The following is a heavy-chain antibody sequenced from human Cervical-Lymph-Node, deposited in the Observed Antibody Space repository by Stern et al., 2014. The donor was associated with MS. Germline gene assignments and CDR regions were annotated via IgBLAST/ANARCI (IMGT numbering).Heavy chain of an antibody. CDR3: VRDQGGIADS. D-gene: IGHD6-13*01. CDR1: GGTFSSIE. V-gene: IGHV1-69*01. J-gene: IGHJ5*01. Sequence: VQLVESGAEVKKPGSSMEVSCKASGGTFSSIEISWVRQAPGQGLEWLGGIIPLFGTTNYAPKVQGRVTIIADESTNTVNMELSSLRSEDTAVYYCVRDQGGIADSWGQGTLVTVSS. CDR2: IIPLFGTT.